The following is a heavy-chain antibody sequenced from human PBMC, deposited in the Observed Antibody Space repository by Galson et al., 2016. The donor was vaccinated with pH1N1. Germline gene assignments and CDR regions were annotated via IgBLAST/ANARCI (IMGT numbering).Heavy chain of an antibody. Sequence: SVKVSCKVSEGTFTSSTITWVRHAPGQGLEWVGDIIPLFGTTPYALKFQGRVTLTADGSLHTAFMELSGLTSPDTAVYYCARTPTSVVTVYSPFDVWGQGTTVTVSS. V-gene: IGHV1-69*13. J-gene: IGHJ6*02. CDR3: ARTPTSVVTVYSPFDV. CDR2: IIPLFGTT. CDR1: EGTFTSST. D-gene: IGHD4-23*01.